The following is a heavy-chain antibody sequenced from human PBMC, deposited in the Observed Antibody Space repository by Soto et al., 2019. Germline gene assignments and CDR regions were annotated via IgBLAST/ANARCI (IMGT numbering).Heavy chain of an antibody. CDR1: GYTFSNYG. Sequence: ASVKVSCKASGYTFSNYGISWVRQAPGQGLERMGCISAYNGNTKYVQKFQGRVIMTTDTSASTAYMELRSLRSDDTAVYYCARAVYSSSTSGYPPRWFARCGQGTLVAVSS. CDR3: ARAVYSSSTSGYPPRWFAR. V-gene: IGHV1-18*01. CDR2: ISAYNGNT. D-gene: IGHD2-2*01. J-gene: IGHJ5*02.